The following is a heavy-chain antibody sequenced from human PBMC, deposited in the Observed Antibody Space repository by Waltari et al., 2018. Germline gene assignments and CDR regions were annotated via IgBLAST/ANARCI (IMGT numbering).Heavy chain of an antibody. Sequence: QITLRESGPTLLKPTQTLTLTCTFSGFSLTTSGVAVGWIRQPPGKALERLALIYWNDDKRYSPSLESRLTITKDTSRNQVVLTMTNVDPVDTATYFCAHSRSPFYYYYYYMDVWGTGTTVTVSS. CDR1: GFSLTTSGVA. J-gene: IGHJ6*03. CDR3: AHSRSPFYYYYYYMDV. V-gene: IGHV2-5*01. CDR2: IYWNDDK.